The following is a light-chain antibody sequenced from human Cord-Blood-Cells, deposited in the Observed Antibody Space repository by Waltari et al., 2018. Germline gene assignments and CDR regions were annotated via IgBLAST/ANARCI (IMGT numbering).Light chain of an antibody. Sequence: DIQMTQSPSTLSASVGDRVTITCRASQSISSWLAWYQQKPGKAPKLLIYDASSLESGVPSRFGGSGSGTEFTLTISSLQPDDFATYYCQQYNSYPWTFGQGTKLEIK. CDR3: QQYNSYPWT. CDR1: QSISSW. J-gene: IGKJ2*02. CDR2: DAS. V-gene: IGKV1-5*01.